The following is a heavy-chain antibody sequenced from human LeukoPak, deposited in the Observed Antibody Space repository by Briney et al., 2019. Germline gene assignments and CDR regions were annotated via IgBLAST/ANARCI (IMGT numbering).Heavy chain of an antibody. V-gene: IGHV3-48*03. Sequence: PGGSLRLSCAASAFTFSTYEMNWVRQAPGKGLEWLSHISGSGKTIYYGVSAKGRFTISRDNAKNSVFLQMNSVRADDTAVYYCVRVSRYSNYWSFDLWGRGALVTVSS. CDR2: ISGSGKTI. CDR3: VRVSRYSNYWSFDL. J-gene: IGHJ2*01. D-gene: IGHD5-18*01. CDR1: AFTFSTYE.